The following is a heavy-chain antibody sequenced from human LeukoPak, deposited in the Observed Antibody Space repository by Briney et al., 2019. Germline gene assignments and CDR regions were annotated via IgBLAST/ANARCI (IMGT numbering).Heavy chain of an antibody. CDR3: ARVYQYCSSTSCSDYYYYGMGV. D-gene: IGHD2-2*01. Sequence: GRSLRLSCAASGFTFSSYAMHWVRQAPGKGLEWVAVISYDGSNKYYADSVKGRFTISRDNSKNTLYLQMNSLRAEDTAVYYCARVYQYCSSTSCSDYYYYGMGVWGKGTTATVSS. V-gene: IGHV3-30*04. J-gene: IGHJ6*04. CDR1: GFTFSSYA. CDR2: ISYDGSNK.